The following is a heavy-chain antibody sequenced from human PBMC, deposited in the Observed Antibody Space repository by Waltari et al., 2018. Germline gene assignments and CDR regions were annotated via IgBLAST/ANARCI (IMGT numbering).Heavy chain of an antibody. CDR1: GYSFINYE. V-gene: IGHV1-8*02. J-gene: IGHJ5*02. CDR3: ARGRDVFANFDYNWFDP. D-gene: IGHD3-3*01. CDR2: VNPNSCAT. Sequence: QVQLVQSGAEVLRPGASVKVSCQASGYSFINYEINWVRQAAGQGLELVGWVNPNSCATAYAQSFQGRITMTWDTSISTAYIELSNLRSDDTAVLYCARGRDVFANFDYNWFDPWGQGTLVTVSS.